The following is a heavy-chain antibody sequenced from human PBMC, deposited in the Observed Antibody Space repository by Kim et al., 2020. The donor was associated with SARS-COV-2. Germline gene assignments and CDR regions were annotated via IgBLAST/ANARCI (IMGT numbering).Heavy chain of an antibody. CDR3: AKESPHTSTRTYYFYY. D-gene: IGHD2-2*01. J-gene: IGHJ4*01. V-gene: IGHV3-23*01. CDR2: IDSRGVTT. Sequence: GGSLRLSCAASGFTFDSYAMSWVRQAPGEGLDWVSAIDSRGVTTYYTDSVKGRFTISRDNSKNIVYLQMNTLRAEDTAVYYCAKESPHTSTRTYYFYYWG. CDR1: GFTFDSYA.